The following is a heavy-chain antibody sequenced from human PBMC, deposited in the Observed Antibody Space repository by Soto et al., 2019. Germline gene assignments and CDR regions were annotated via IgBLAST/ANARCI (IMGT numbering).Heavy chain of an antibody. J-gene: IGHJ6*02. V-gene: IGHV3-30*18. CDR3: AKELELGYYYYGMDV. Sequence: PGGSLRLSCAASGFTFSSYGMHWVRQAPGKGLEWVAVISYDGSNKYYADSVKGRFTISRDNSKNTLYLQMNSLRAEDTAVYYCAKELELGYYYYGMDVWGQGTTVTVS. CDR2: ISYDGSNK. D-gene: IGHD1-7*01. CDR1: GFTFSSYG.